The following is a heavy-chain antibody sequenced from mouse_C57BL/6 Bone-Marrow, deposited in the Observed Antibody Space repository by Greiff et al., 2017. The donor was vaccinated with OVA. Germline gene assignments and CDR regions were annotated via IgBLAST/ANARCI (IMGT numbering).Heavy chain of an antibody. J-gene: IGHJ2*01. Sequence: QVQLQQSGPELVKPGASVKISCKASGYAFSSSWMNWVKQRPGQGLEWIGRIYPGDGDTNYNGKFKGKATLTADKSSSTAYMQLSSLTSEDSAVYFCAKLGRGNYWGQGTTLTVSS. CDR2: IYPGDGDT. CDR1: GYAFSSSW. CDR3: AKLGRGNY. V-gene: IGHV1-82*01. D-gene: IGHD4-1*01.